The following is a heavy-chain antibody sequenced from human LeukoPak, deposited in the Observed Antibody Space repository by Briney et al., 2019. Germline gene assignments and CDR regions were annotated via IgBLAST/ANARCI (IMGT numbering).Heavy chain of an antibody. D-gene: IGHD5-12*01. V-gene: IGHV4-31*03. J-gene: IGHJ4*02. CDR2: NDVSGTT. CDR3: ARGSATLVDISGNLVFDS. Sequence: SQSLSLTCTVSGDSMRGGTYYWNWIRQHPGKGLEWIGNNDVSGTTYFSPSLKIRLDITIDTSKNQFSLNLSSVTAADTAVYYCARGSATLVDISGNLVFDSWGQGTLVTVSS. CDR1: GDSMRGGTYY.